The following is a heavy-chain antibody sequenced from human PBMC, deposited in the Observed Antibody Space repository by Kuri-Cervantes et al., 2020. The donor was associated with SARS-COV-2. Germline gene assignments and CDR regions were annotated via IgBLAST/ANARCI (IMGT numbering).Heavy chain of an antibody. D-gene: IGHD3-22*01. CDR3: ARFRITMRGFDP. V-gene: IGHV1-2*02. CDR2: INPNSGGT. J-gene: IGHJ5*02. CDR1: GYTFTGYY. Sequence: SVKVSCKDSGYTFTGYYMHWVRQAPGQGLEWMGWINPNSGGTNYAQKFQGRVTMTRDTSISTAYMELSRLRSDDTAVYYCARFRITMRGFDPWGQGTLVTVSS.